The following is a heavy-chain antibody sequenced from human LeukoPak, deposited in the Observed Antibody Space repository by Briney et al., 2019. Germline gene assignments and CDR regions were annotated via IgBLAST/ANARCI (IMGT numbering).Heavy chain of an antibody. D-gene: IGHD5-12*01. J-gene: IGHJ5*02. V-gene: IGHV4-34*01. CDR2: INPSGRI. CDR3: ARDRVDRFGPRFDP. CDR1: GGSFSGYY. Sequence: PSETLSFTCAVYGGSFSGYYWTWIRQAPGKGLEWIGEINPSGRISYNPSLKSRLTMSVDTSKSQFSLKLSSLTAADTAVYYCARDRVDRFGPRFDPWGPGTLVTVSS.